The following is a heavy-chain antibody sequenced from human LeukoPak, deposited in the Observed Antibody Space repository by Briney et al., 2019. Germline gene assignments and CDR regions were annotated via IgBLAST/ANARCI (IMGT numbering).Heavy chain of an antibody. D-gene: IGHD2-2*01. V-gene: IGHV4-34*01. CDR1: GGSFSGYY. CDR3: ARHAARRYCSSTSCYRAPFDI. CDR2: INHSGST. Sequence: SETLSLTCAVYGGSFSGYYWSWIRQPPGKGLEWIGEINHSGSTNYNPSLKSRVTILVDTSKNQFSLKLSSVTAADTAVYYCARHAARRYCSSTSCYRAPFDIWGQGTMVTVSS. J-gene: IGHJ3*02.